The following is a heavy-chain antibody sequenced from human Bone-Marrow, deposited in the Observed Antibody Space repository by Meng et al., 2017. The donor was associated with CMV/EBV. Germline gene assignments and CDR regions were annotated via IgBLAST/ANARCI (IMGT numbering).Heavy chain of an antibody. CDR1: GGTFSSYA. J-gene: IGHJ4*02. V-gene: IGHV1-69*05. CDR3: ARGNLWEFGY. CDR2: IIPIFGTA. D-gene: IGHD1-26*01. Sequence: KVSCKASGGTFSSYAVSWVRQAPGQGLEWMGGIIPIFGTATYAQKFRGRVTITTDESTSTAYMELSSLRSEDTAVYYCARGNLWEFGYWGQGTLVTVSS.